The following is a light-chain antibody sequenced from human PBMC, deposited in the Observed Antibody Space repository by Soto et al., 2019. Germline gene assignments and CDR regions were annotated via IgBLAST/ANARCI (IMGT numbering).Light chain of an antibody. J-gene: IGKJ1*01. CDR2: AAS. CDR3: QQCYSTLCT. Sequence: DIMMTQSHSSLSASVGDRVTITCRASQGISSYLTWYQQKPGKAPKLLIYAASSLQCGVPSRFSGSGSGTDFTLTISSLQPEDVATYYCQQCYSTLCTFGHGTKGDIK. V-gene: IGKV1-39*01. CDR1: QGISSY.